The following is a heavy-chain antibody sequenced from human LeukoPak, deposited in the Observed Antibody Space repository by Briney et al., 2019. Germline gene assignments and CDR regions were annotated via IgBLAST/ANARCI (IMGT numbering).Heavy chain of an antibody. V-gene: IGHV3-48*01. CDR2: ISSDSSTI. CDR1: GLTFSSYA. Sequence: PGGSLRLSCAASGLTFSSYAMNWVRQAPGKGLEWLSYISSDSSTIYSADSVKGRFTISRDNAKNSLYLQMHSLRAEDTAVYYCARDYGGIDYWGQGTLVTVSS. CDR3: ARDYGGIDY. J-gene: IGHJ4*02. D-gene: IGHD3-10*01.